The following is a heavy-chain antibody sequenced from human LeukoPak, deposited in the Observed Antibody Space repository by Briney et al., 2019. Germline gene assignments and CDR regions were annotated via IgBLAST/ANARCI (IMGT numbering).Heavy chain of an antibody. CDR3: ARDGDYDWNYRSGFDY. D-gene: IGHD1-7*01. J-gene: IGHJ4*02. CDR1: GFTFSTYN. Sequence: GGSLRLSCAASGFTFSTYNMIWVRQAPGKGLEWVSSISSSSNYIYYADSVKGRFTISRDNAKNSLYLQMNSLRVEDTAVYYCARDGDYDWNYRSGFDYWGQGTLVTVSS. CDR2: ISSSSNYI. V-gene: IGHV3-21*01.